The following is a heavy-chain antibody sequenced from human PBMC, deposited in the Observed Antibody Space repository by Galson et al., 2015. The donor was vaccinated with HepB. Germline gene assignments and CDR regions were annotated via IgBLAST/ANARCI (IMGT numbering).Heavy chain of an antibody. J-gene: IGHJ4*02. CDR3: ARDRGGYEYFDY. Sequence: SLRLSCAASGFTFGGFWMNWVRQAPGKGLEWVAVIWYDGSNKYYADSVKGRFTISRDNSKNTLYLQMNSLRAEDTAVYYCARDRGGYEYFDYWGQGTLVTVSS. CDR1: GFTFGGFW. V-gene: IGHV3-33*08. D-gene: IGHD5-12*01. CDR2: IWYDGSNK.